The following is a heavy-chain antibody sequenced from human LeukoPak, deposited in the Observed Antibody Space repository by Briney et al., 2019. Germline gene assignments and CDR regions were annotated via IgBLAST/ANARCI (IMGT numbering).Heavy chain of an antibody. Sequence: GASVKVSCKASGYTFTGYYMNWVRQAPGQGLKWLGRINPNTGGTNYAQNFQGRVTMTRDTSINTAYMELSRLRSDDTAVYYCARVGDGLNDAFDIWGQGTMVTVSS. CDR2: INPNTGGT. CDR1: GYTFTGYY. D-gene: IGHD5-24*01. J-gene: IGHJ3*02. V-gene: IGHV1-2*06. CDR3: ARVGDGLNDAFDI.